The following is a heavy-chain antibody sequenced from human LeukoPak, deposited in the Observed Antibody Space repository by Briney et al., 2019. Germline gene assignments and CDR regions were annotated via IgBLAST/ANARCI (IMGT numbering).Heavy chain of an antibody. D-gene: IGHD5-12*01. Sequence: PSETLSLTCAVYGGSFSGYYWSWIRQPPGKGLEWIGEINHSEGTNYNPSLKSRVTISVDTSKNQFSLKLSSVTAADTAVYYCARYSGYDRAFDIWGQGTMVTVSS. CDR3: ARYSGYDRAFDI. CDR1: GGSFSGYY. V-gene: IGHV4-34*01. J-gene: IGHJ3*02. CDR2: INHSEGT.